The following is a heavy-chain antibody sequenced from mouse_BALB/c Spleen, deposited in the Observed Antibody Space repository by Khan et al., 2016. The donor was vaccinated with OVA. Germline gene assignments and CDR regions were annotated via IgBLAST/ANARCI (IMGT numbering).Heavy chain of an antibody. CDR1: GYTFTDYY. J-gene: IGHJ3*01. Sequence: QVQLQQSGVELARPGASVKLSCKASGYTFTDYYINWVKQRTGQGLEWIGEISPGSGDTYYNEKFKGKATLTADKSSTTAYMQLSSLTSESSAVYFFARRNYFGYTFAYWGQGTLVTVSA. CDR2: ISPGSGDT. D-gene: IGHD1-2*01. V-gene: IGHV1-77*01. CDR3: ARRNYFGYTFAY.